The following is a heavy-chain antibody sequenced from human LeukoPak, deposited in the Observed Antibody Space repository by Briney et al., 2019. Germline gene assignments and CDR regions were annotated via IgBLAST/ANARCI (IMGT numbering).Heavy chain of an antibody. J-gene: IGHJ4*02. CDR2: ISDTYGPT. CDR3: AKETPGYCAGGTCYSFHYFAS. Sequence: GGSLRLSCAASGFSLGSYAMSWVRQAPGNGLEWVSHISDTYGPTYQPDFVRGRFTISRDTSKNMLFLQMNSLSVEDTAVYYWAKETPGYCAGGTCYSFHYFASGGQGIPVTVSS. V-gene: IGHV3-23*01. CDR1: GFSLGSYA. D-gene: IGHD2-15*01.